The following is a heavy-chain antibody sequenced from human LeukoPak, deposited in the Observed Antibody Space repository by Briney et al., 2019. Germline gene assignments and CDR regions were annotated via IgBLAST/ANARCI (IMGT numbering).Heavy chain of an antibody. CDR1: GFTFSNYG. Sequence: QPGGSLRLSCAASGFTFSNYGMHWVRQAPGKGLEWVAFIRYDGSDKYYADSVKGRFTISRDNSKNTVYLQMNSLRAEDTAVYYCANGGCSGGSCYRFATAFDLWGQGTMVTVSS. CDR2: IRYDGSDK. J-gene: IGHJ3*01. V-gene: IGHV3-30*02. CDR3: ANGGCSGGSCYRFATAFDL. D-gene: IGHD2-15*01.